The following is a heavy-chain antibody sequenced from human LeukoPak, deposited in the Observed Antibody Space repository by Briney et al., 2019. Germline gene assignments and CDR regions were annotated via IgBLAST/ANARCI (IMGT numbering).Heavy chain of an antibody. J-gene: IGHJ4*02. V-gene: IGHV1-2*02. Sequence: GASVKVSCKASGYTFTGYYMHWVRQAPGQGLEWMGWINPNSGGTNYAQRFQGRVTMTRDTSISTAYMELSRLRSDDTAVYYCARVEEWELLGFDYWGQGTLVTVSS. CDR3: ARVEEWELLGFDY. CDR2: INPNSGGT. CDR1: GYTFTGYY. D-gene: IGHD1-26*01.